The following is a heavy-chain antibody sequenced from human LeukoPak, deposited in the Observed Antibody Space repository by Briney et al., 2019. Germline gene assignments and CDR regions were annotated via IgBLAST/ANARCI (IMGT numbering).Heavy chain of an antibody. D-gene: IGHD4-17*01. Sequence: GGSLRLSCAASGFTFSSYEMNWVRQAPGKGLEWVSYISSSGSTIYYADSVKGRFTISRDNAKNSLYLQMNSLRAEDTAVYYCARDYAGFKGDYAPYYFDYWGQGTLVTVSS. J-gene: IGHJ4*02. V-gene: IGHV3-48*03. CDR3: ARDYAGFKGDYAPYYFDY. CDR1: GFTFSSYE. CDR2: ISSSGSTI.